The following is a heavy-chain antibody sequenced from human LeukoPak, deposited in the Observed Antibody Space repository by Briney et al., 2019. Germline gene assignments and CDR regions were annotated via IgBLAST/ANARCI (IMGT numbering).Heavy chain of an antibody. CDR3: AKDLGLGFDY. Sequence: GGSLRLSCAASGFTFSTSDMNWVRQAPGKGLEWVSAISESGGTTYYADSVKGRFTISRDNSKNTLYLQMDSLRAEDTAVYYCAKDLGLGFDYWGQGTLVTVPS. V-gene: IGHV3-23*01. CDR2: ISESGGTT. D-gene: IGHD3-16*01. J-gene: IGHJ4*02. CDR1: GFTFSTSD.